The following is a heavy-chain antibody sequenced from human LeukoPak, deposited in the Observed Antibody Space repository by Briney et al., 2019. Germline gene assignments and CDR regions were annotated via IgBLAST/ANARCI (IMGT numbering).Heavy chain of an antibody. V-gene: IGHV3-74*01. CDR2: INGDGSST. J-gene: IGHJ3*02. CDR1: GFTFSSYW. D-gene: IGHD2-15*01. CDR3: GRVFGVVARAFDI. Sequence: GGSLRLSCAASGFTFSSYWMHGVRQAPGKGLVWVARINGDGSSTSYADSVKGRFTISRDNAKNMLYLQMNSLRADDTAVYYCGRVFGVVARAFDIWGQGTMVTVSS.